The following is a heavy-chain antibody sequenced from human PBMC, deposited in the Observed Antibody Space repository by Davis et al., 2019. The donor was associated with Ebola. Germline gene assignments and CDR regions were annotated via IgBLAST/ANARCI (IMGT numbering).Heavy chain of an antibody. Sequence: GESLKISCAASGFTFSSYAMHWVRQAPGKGLEWVSVIYSGGSTYYADSVKGRFTISRDNSKNTLYLQMNSLRAEDTAVYYCAARYSSGWYPFSFDYWGQGTLVTVSS. V-gene: IGHV3-66*01. CDR3: AARYSSGWYPFSFDY. CDR1: GFTFSSYA. CDR2: IYSGGST. D-gene: IGHD6-19*01. J-gene: IGHJ4*02.